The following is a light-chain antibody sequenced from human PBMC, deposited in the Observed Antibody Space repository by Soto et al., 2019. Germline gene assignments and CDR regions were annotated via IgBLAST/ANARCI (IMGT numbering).Light chain of an antibody. Sequence: DIQMTQSPSSLSASEGDRVTITCRASQSIIIYLNWYQQKPGKAPNLLINAASNLESGVPSRFSCSGSGTECTITISSLQPEEVATYYCQQYYTAPTFGTGTKVDFK. CDR2: AAS. CDR3: QQYYTAPT. CDR1: QSIIIY. V-gene: IGKV1-39*01. J-gene: IGKJ3*01.